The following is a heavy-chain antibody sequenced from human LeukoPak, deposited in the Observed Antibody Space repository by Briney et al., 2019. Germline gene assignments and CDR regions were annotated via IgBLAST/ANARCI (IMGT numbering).Heavy chain of an antibody. Sequence: SETLSLTCTVSGGSIGSYYWSWIRQPAGKGLEWIGRIYASGSTNYNPSLKSRVTMSVDTSKDQFSLKLSSVTAADTAVYYCARGNYYHSSGYLNWFDSWGQGTLVTVSS. CDR1: GGSIGSYY. J-gene: IGHJ5*01. CDR3: ARGNYYHSSGYLNWFDS. CDR2: IYASGST. D-gene: IGHD3-22*01. V-gene: IGHV4-4*07.